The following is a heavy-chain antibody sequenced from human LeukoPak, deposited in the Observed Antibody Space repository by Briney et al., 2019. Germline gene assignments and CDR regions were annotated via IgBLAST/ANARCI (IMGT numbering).Heavy chain of an antibody. D-gene: IGHD6-13*01. CDR2: IYYSGST. CDR1: GGSIGSGSYY. V-gene: IGHV4-39*01. CDR3: ARKYSSSWYNVDIFGKSWNWFDP. J-gene: IGHJ5*02. Sequence: KPSETLSLTCTVSGGSIGSGSYYWGWIRQPPGKGLEWIGSIYYSGSTYYNPSLKSRVTISVDTSKNQFSLKLSSVAAADTAVYYCARKYSSSWYNVDIFGKSWNWFDPWGQGTLVTVSS.